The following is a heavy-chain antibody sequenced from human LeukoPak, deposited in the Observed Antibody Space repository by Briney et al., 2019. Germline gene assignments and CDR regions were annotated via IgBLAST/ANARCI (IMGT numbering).Heavy chain of an antibody. CDR2: IRYDGSNK. D-gene: IGHD6-13*01. Sequence: GGSLRLSCAASGFTFSSYGMHWVRQAPGKGLEWVAFIRYDGSNKYYADSVKGRFTISRDNSKNTLYLQMNSLRAEDTAVYYCAKDAAYVRLEEFLGIAAVYWGQGTLVTVSS. J-gene: IGHJ4*02. CDR1: GFTFSSYG. V-gene: IGHV3-30*02. CDR3: AKDAAYVRLEEFLGIAAVY.